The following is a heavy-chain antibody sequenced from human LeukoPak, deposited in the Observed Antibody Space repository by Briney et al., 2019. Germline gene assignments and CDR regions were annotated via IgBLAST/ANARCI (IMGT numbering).Heavy chain of an antibody. Sequence: GRSLRLSCAASGHTFDEYAMHWVPQAPGKGLEEVSGISWNSGSIGYADSVKGRFTISRDNAKNSLYLQMNSLRAEDTALYYCAKDGSGYYYYYYYMDVWGKGTTVTVSS. CDR3: AKDGSGYYYYYYYMDV. V-gene: IGHV3-9*01. CDR2: ISWNSGSI. CDR1: GHTFDEYA. D-gene: IGHD3-22*01. J-gene: IGHJ6*03.